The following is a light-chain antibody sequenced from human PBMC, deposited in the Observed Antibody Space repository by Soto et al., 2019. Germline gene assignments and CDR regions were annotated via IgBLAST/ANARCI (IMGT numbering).Light chain of an antibody. CDR3: SSYTSGSTWV. Sequence: QSALTQPASVSGSPXXXXTISCTGTSSDVGGYNYVSWYQQHPGKAPKLMIYEVSNRPSGVSNRFSGSKSGNTASLTISGLQAEDEADYYCSSYTSGSTWVFGGGTKVTVL. CDR2: EVS. V-gene: IGLV2-14*01. J-gene: IGLJ3*02. CDR1: SSDVGGYNY.